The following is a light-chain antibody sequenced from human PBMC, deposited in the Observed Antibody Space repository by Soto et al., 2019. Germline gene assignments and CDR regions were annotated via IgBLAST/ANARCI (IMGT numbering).Light chain of an antibody. Sequence: DIQMTQSPSSLSASVGDRVTITCRASQTINTSLNWYQKKPGAAPRLLIRAASGLHSGVPSRFSGSGSGTDFTLTISSLEPDDLATHYCQQSYITPITFGQGTRLEI. CDR1: QTINTS. J-gene: IGKJ5*01. V-gene: IGKV1-39*01. CDR2: AAS. CDR3: QQSYITPIT.